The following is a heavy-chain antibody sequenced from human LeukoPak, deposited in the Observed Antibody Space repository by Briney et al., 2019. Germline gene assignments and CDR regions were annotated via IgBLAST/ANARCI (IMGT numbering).Heavy chain of an antibody. Sequence: PGGSLRLSCAASGFIFSSYSMNWVRQAPGKGLEWVSYISSSSSTIYYADSVKGRFTISRDNAKSSLYLQMNSLRAEDTAVYYCAKETYYYDSSGYSNHFDYWGQGTLVTVSS. CDR3: AKETYYYDSSGYSNHFDY. J-gene: IGHJ4*02. D-gene: IGHD3-22*01. CDR2: ISSSSSTI. CDR1: GFIFSSYS. V-gene: IGHV3-48*01.